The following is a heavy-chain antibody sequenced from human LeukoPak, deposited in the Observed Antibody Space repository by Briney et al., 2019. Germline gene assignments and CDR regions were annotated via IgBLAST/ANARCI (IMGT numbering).Heavy chain of an antibody. V-gene: IGHV1-18*04. J-gene: IGHJ4*02. CDR2: ISANNGDT. Sequence: ASVKVSCKTSGFTFTSYGISWMRQAPGQSLEWMAWISANNGDTHYAQRLQGRVTLTTDTSTGTAYMEVRSLRSDDTAVYYCARKGMGSPLDFWGQGTLVTVSS. D-gene: IGHD3-10*01. CDR1: GFTFTSYG. CDR3: ARKGMGSPLDF.